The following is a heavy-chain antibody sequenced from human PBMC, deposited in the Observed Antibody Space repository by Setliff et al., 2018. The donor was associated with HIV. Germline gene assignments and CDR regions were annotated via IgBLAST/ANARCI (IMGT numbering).Heavy chain of an antibody. Sequence: NPSETLSLTCAVYGGSFSGYDWSWIRQPPGKGLEWIGEINHSGSTNYNPSLKSRVTISVDTSKNQFSLKLSSVPAADTAVYYCARAAAAGRPYYYYFGLDVWGQGTTVTVSS. CDR3: ARAAAAGRPYYYYFGLDV. CDR1: GGSFSGYD. J-gene: IGHJ6*02. CDR2: INHSGST. D-gene: IGHD6-13*01. V-gene: IGHV4-34*01.